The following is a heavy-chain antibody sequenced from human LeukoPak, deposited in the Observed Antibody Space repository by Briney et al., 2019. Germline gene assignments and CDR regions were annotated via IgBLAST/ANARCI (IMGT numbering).Heavy chain of an antibody. CDR3: ARVFWSGYYYYYYYYMDV. V-gene: IGHV1-18*01. CDR2: ISAYNGNT. Sequence: GASVKVSCKASGYTSTSYGISWVRQAPGQGLEWMGWISAYNGNTNYAQKLQGRVTMTTDTSTSTAYMELSSLRSEDTAVYYCARVFWSGYYYYYYYYMDVWGKGTTVTVSS. D-gene: IGHD3-3*01. CDR1: GYTSTSYG. J-gene: IGHJ6*03.